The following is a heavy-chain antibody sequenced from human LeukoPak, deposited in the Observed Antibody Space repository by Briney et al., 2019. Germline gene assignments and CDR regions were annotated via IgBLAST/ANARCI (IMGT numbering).Heavy chain of an antibody. V-gene: IGHV4-39*07. J-gene: IGHJ4*02. CDR1: GFTFSSFSM. D-gene: IGHD3-16*01. CDR3: ARDPPFGGATSFDY. Sequence: RSGGSLRLSCAASGFTFSSFSMNWVRQAPGKGLEWIGSIYYSGSTYYNPSLKSRVTISVDTSKNQFSLKLSSVTAADTAVYYCARDPPFGGATSFDYWGQGTLVTVSS. CDR2: IYYSGST.